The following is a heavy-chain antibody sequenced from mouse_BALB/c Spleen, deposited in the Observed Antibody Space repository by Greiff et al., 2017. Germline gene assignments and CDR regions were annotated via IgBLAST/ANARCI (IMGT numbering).Heavy chain of an antibody. CDR3: ARSLYRLYYYAMDY. Sequence: VQLQQSGAELARPGASVKLSCKASGYTFTSYWMQWVKQRPGQGLEWIGAIYPGDGDTRYTQKFKGKATLTADKSSSTAYMQLSSLASEDSAVYYCARSLYRLYYYAMDYWGQGTSVTVSS. V-gene: IGHV1-87*01. J-gene: IGHJ4*01. CDR1: GYTFTSYW. D-gene: IGHD2-14*01. CDR2: IYPGDGDT.